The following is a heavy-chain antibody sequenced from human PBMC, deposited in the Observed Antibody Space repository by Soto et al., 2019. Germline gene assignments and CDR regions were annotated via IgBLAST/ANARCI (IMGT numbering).Heavy chain of an antibody. D-gene: IGHD5-12*01. Sequence: TLSLTCTVSGGSISSSSYYWGWIRQPPGKGLEWIGSIYYSGSTYYNPSLKSRVIISLDTSKNQFSLKLSSVTAADTAVYYCAKPPGPRTSEWLVMDVWGQGTTVTVSS. V-gene: IGHV4-39*01. CDR3: AKPPGPRTSEWLVMDV. CDR1: GGSISSSSYY. CDR2: IYYSGST. J-gene: IGHJ6*02.